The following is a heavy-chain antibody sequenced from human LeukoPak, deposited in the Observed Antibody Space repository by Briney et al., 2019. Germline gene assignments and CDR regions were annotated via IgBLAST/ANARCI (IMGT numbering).Heavy chain of an antibody. J-gene: IGHJ3*02. D-gene: IGHD2-2*01. CDR3: ARDIVVVPAAIYGLDAFDI. CDR1: GYTFTGYY. Sequence: ASVNVSCKASGYTFTGYYMHWVRQAPGQGLEWMGWINPNSGGTNYAQKFQGRVTMTRDTSISTAYMELSRLRSDDTAVYYCARDIVVVPAAIYGLDAFDIWGQGTMVTVSS. V-gene: IGHV1-2*02. CDR2: INPNSGGT.